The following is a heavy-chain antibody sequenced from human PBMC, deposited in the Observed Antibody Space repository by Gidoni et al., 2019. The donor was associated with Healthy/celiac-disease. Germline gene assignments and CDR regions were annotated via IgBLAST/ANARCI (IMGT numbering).Heavy chain of an antibody. D-gene: IGHD1-26*01. Sequence: QVQLVQSGAEVKKPGASVKVSCKASGYTFTGYYMHWVRQAPGQGLEWMGWINPNSGGTNYAQKFQCRVTMTRDTSISTAYMELSRLRSDDTAVYYCARGKVGNSGSYAFGFGFDYWGQGTLVTVSS. V-gene: IGHV1-2*02. CDR1: GYTFTGYY. CDR3: ARGKVGNSGSYAFGFGFDY. CDR2: INPNSGGT. J-gene: IGHJ4*02.